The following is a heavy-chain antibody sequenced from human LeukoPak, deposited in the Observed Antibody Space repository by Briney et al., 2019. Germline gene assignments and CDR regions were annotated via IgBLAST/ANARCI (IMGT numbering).Heavy chain of an antibody. CDR2: IKEDGGEQ. V-gene: IGHV3-7*01. D-gene: IGHD3-16*01. CDR1: GFTFSTYW. Sequence: PGGSLRLSCAASGFTFSTYWMTWVRQTPGKGLEWVANIKEDGGEQNYVDSVEGRFTISRDNTKNSVFLQMNSLRAEDTAVYYCAKDWRRIGLFGEAGGFFDSWGHGTLVTV. J-gene: IGHJ4*01. CDR3: AKDWRRIGLFGEAGGFFDS.